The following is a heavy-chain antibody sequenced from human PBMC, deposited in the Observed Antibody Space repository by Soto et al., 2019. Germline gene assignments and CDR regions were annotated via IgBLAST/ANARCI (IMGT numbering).Heavy chain of an antibody. D-gene: IGHD6-19*01. CDR3: ARDQEGLGIDY. V-gene: IGHV3-33*01. CDR1: GFTFSRYG. Sequence: QVQLVESGGGVVQPGRSLRLSCAASGFTFSRYGMHWVRQAPGKGLEWVAVIWYDGSNNYYADYVKGRFTISRDNSKNTRYLQMNSLRAEDTAVYYCARDQEGLGIDYWGQGTLVTVSS. J-gene: IGHJ4*02. CDR2: IWYDGSNN.